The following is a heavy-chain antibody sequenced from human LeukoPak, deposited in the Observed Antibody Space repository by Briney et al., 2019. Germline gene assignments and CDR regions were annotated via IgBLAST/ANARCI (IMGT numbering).Heavy chain of an antibody. CDR1: GFTFSSYA. Sequence: GGSLRLSCAASGFTFSSYAMTWVRQAPGKGLEWVSGISGSGGSTYYADSVQGRFTISRDNSKNTLYLQMNSLRVEDTAVYYCAKDRYSSSNYYYYYMDAWGKGTTVTVSS. D-gene: IGHD6-6*01. CDR3: AKDRYSSSNYYYYYMDA. J-gene: IGHJ6*03. CDR2: ISGSGGST. V-gene: IGHV3-23*01.